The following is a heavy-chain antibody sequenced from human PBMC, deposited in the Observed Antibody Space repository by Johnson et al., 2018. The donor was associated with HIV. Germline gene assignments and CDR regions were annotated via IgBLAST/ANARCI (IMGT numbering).Heavy chain of an antibody. CDR1: GFTFSSYA. J-gene: IGHJ3*02. V-gene: IGHV3-30*04. Sequence: QMLLVESGGGVVQPGRSLRLSCAASGFTFSSYATHWVRQAPGKGLEWVAVISYDGSNKYYADSVKGRFTISRDNSKNTLYLQMNSLRAEDSAVYCCAREQSGTTAAYFDIWGQGTMVTVSS. CDR2: ISYDGSNK. D-gene: IGHD1-7*01. CDR3: AREQSGTTAAYFDI.